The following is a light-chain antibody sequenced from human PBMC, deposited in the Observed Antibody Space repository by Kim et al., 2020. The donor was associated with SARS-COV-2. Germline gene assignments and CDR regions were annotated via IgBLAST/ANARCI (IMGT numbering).Light chain of an antibody. J-gene: IGLJ1*01. V-gene: IGLV3-21*04. Sequence: SYELTQPPSVSVAPGKTAMITCGGDNIGSNTVHWYQQKPGQAPVLVIPHDDDRPSGTPERFSGSHSGNTATLTVSRVEAGDEADYYCQVWDGRIDKYVFG. CDR3: QVWDGRIDKYV. CDR1: NIGSNT. CDR2: HDD.